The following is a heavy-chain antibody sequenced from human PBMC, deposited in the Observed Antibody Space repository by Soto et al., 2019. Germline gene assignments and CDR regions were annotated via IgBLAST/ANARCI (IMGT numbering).Heavy chain of an antibody. Sequence: EVQLVESGGVVVQPGGSLRLSCAASGFTFDDYTMHWVRQAPGKGLEWVSLISWDGGSTYYADSVKGRFTISRDNSKNSLYLQMNSLRTEDTALYYCAKDLKYYYGSGMHHYYYYGMDVWGQGTTVTVSS. V-gene: IGHV3-43*01. CDR3: AKDLKYYYGSGMHHYYYYGMDV. CDR2: ISWDGGST. CDR1: GFTFDDYT. D-gene: IGHD3-10*01. J-gene: IGHJ6*02.